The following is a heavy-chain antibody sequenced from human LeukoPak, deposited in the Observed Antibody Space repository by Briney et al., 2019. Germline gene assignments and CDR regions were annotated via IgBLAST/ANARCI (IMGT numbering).Heavy chain of an antibody. Sequence: ASVKVSCKASGYTFTTYGMNWVRQAPGQGLEWMGWINTNTGNPTYAQGFTGRFVFSLDTSVSTAYLQISSLKAEDTAVYYCARIFSNGALRFDYWGQGTLVTVSS. CDR1: GYTFTTYG. V-gene: IGHV7-4-1*02. CDR3: ARIFSNGALRFDY. J-gene: IGHJ4*02. CDR2: INTNTGNP. D-gene: IGHD4-11*01.